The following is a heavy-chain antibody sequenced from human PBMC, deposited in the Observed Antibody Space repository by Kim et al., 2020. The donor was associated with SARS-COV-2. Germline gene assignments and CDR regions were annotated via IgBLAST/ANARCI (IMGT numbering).Heavy chain of an antibody. V-gene: IGHV4-34*01. CDR1: GGSFSGYY. D-gene: IGHD6-13*01. CDR2: INHSGST. CDR3: ARGGYSRSWYGVLGWFDP. Sequence: SETLSLTCAVYGGSFSGYYWSWIRQPPGKGLEWIGEINHSGSTNYNPSLKSRVTISVDTSKNQFSLKLSSVTAADTAVYYCARGGYSRSWYGVLGWFDP. J-gene: IGHJ5*02.